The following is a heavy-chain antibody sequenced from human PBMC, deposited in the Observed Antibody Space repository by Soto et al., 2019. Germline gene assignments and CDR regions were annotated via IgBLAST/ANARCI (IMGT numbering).Heavy chain of an antibody. V-gene: IGHV3-66*01. CDR3: ARGGNWNSFDY. D-gene: IGHD1-7*01. CDR1: GFTLSSYA. Sequence: GGSLRLSCAASGFTLSSYAMSWVRQAPGKGLEWVSVIYSGGSTYYADSVKGRFTISRDTSKNTLYLQMNSLRPEDTAVYYCARGGNWNSFDYWRQATLVTSPQ. J-gene: IGHJ4*02. CDR2: IYSGGST.